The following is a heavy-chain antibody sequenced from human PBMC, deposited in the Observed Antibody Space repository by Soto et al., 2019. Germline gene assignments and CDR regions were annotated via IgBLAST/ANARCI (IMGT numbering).Heavy chain of an antibody. Sequence: PRESLKISGKGSGYSFTSYWFGWVRQIPGKGLEGRGIIYPGDSDTRYSPSFQGQVTISADKSISTAYLQWSSLKASDTAMYYCAMSYSSGWSGAFDIWGQGTMVTVSS. CDR1: GYSFTSYW. D-gene: IGHD6-19*01. J-gene: IGHJ3*02. CDR2: IYPGDSDT. CDR3: AMSYSSGWSGAFDI. V-gene: IGHV5-51*01.